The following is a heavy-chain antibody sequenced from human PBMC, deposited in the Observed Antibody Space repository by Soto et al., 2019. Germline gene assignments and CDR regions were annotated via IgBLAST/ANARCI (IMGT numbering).Heavy chain of an antibody. CDR3: ARDSSRGVFEI. D-gene: IGHD2-8*02. J-gene: IGHJ3*02. CDR1: GGSISSGGYY. CDR2: IYYSGST. V-gene: IGHV4-31*03. Sequence: SETLSLTCTVSGGSISSGGYYWSWIRQHPGKGLEWIGYIYYSGSTYYNPSLKSRVTISVDTSKNQFSLKLSSVTAADTAVYYCARDSSRGVFEIWGQGTMVTVSS.